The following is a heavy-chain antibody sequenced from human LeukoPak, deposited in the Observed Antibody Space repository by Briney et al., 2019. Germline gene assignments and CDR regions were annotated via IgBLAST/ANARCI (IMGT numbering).Heavy chain of an antibody. D-gene: IGHD6-19*01. J-gene: IGHJ4*02. Sequence: GGSLRLSCAASGFTVSSNYMSWVRQAPGKGLERVSVIYSGGSSYYADSVKGRFTISRDNSKNTLYLQMNSLRGEDTAVYYCASRAPYSSGWYYFDYWGQGTLVTVSS. CDR3: ASRAPYSSGWYYFDY. CDR1: GFTVSSNY. CDR2: IYSGGSS. V-gene: IGHV3-66*02.